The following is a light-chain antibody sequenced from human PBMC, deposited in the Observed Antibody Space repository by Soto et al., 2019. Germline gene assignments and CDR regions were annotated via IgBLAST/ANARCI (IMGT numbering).Light chain of an antibody. CDR3: QQYNSS. CDR1: QSISNW. J-gene: IGKJ1*01. CDR2: KAS. Sequence: DIPMTQSPSTPSASVGDRVTITCRASQSISNWLAWYQQKPGKAPKLLIYKASSLESGVPSRFSGSGSGTEFTLTISSLQPDDFATYYCQQYNSSFGQGTKVEIK. V-gene: IGKV1-5*03.